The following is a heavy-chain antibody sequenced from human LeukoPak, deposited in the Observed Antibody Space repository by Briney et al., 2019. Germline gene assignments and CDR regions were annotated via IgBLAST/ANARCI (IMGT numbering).Heavy chain of an antibody. Sequence: PSETLSLTCTVSGGSISSSSYYWGWIRQPPGKGLEWIGNIYYSGSTYYNPSLKSRVTISVDTSKNQFSLKLSSVTAADTAVYYCARSGLVVVAPENWGQGTLVTVSS. V-gene: IGHV4-39*07. CDR1: GGSISSSSYY. CDR3: ARSGLVVVAPEN. CDR2: IYYSGST. J-gene: IGHJ4*02. D-gene: IGHD3-22*01.